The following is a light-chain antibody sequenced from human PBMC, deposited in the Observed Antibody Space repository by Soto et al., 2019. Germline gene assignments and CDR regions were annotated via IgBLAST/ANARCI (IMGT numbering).Light chain of an antibody. Sequence: DIVLPQSPGTLSLSPGDRATLSCRSSQSVNSNYLAWYQQKPGQAPRLLIFGASTRATGIPDRFRGSGSGTDFTLTINRLEPEDFAVYYCQQYGRTFGQGTKLEIK. CDR3: QQYGRT. J-gene: IGKJ2*01. CDR2: GAS. V-gene: IGKV3-20*01. CDR1: QSVNSNY.